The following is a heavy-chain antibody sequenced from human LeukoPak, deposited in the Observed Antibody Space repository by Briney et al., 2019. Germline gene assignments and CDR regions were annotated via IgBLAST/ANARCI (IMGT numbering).Heavy chain of an antibody. CDR1: GFTFSGYW. J-gene: IGHJ5*02. CDR3: AREKDDHGDPGPLDA. D-gene: IGHD4-17*01. Sequence: PGGSLRLSCAASGFTFSGYWMSWVRQAPGKGPEWVANIKQDGSEIYYVDSVKGRFTISRDNAKNSLFLQMNSLRAEDTAVYYCAREKDDHGDPGPLDAWGQGDLVTVSS. V-gene: IGHV3-7*01. CDR2: IKQDGSEI.